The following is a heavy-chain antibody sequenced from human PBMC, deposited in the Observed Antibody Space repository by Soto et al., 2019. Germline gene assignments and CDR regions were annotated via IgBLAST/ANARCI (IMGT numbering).Heavy chain of an antibody. J-gene: IGHJ5*02. CDR3: SRLNYDYIWGSYRDNWFDP. D-gene: IGHD3-16*02. CDR2: IYHSGST. CDR1: SGSISSSNW. V-gene: IGHV4-4*02. Sequence: QVQLQESGPGLVKPSGTLSLTCAVSSGSISSSNWWSWVRQPQGKGMEWIGEIYHSGSTNYDPSLKSRFTISVYKSKNQFSLKLSSVTAADTAVYYCSRLNYDYIWGSYRDNWFDPWGQGTLVTVSS.